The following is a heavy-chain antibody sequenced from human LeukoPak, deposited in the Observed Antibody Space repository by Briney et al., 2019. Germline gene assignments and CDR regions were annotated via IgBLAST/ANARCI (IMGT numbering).Heavy chain of an antibody. CDR3: AKDNIVVVPAALGYPLYYFDY. CDR1: GFTFSSYA. Sequence: PGGSLRLSCAASGFTFSSYAMSWVRQAPGKGLECVSAISGSGGSTYYADSVKGRFTISRDNSKNTLYLQMNSLRAEDTAVYYCAKDNIVVVPAALGYPLYYFDYWGQGTLVTVSS. V-gene: IGHV3-23*01. J-gene: IGHJ4*02. D-gene: IGHD2-2*01. CDR2: ISGSGGST.